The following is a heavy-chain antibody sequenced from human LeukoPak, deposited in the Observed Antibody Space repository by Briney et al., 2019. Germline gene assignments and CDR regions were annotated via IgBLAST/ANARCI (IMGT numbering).Heavy chain of an antibody. V-gene: IGHV1-69*04. D-gene: IGHD5-12*01. CDR3: ARDLRGDVDIVATMAY. CDR1: GGTFSSYA. J-gene: IGHJ4*02. CDR2: IIPILGIA. Sequence: ASVKVSCKASGGTFSSYAISWVRQAPGQGLEWMARIIPILGIANYAQKFQGRVTITADKSTSTAYMELSSLRSEDTAVYYCARDLRGDVDIVATMAYWGQGTLVTVSS.